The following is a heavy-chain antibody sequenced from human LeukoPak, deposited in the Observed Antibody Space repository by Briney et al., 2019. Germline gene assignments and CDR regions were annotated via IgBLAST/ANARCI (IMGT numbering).Heavy chain of an antibody. J-gene: IGHJ4*02. CDR3: ARQDYYDSSGYPNY. Sequence: PGESLKISCKGSEYSFTSYWIVWVRQMPGKGLEWMGIIYPGDSDTRYSPSFQGQVTISADKSISTAYLQWSSLKASDTAMYYCARQDYYDSSGYPNYWGQGTLVTVSS. V-gene: IGHV5-51*01. CDR1: EYSFTSYW. D-gene: IGHD3-22*01. CDR2: IYPGDSDT.